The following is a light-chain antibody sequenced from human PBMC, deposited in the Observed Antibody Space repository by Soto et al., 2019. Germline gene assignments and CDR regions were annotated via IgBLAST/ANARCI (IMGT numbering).Light chain of an antibody. V-gene: IGKV3-15*01. J-gene: IGKJ1*01. CDR1: QSVSNN. CDR2: GAS. Sequence: EIVMTQSPATLSVSPGERATLSCRASQSVSNNLAWYQQKPGQAPSLLIYGASTRATGIPARFSGSGSGTEFTLTISSLQSEDFAVYYCQQYNNWPRGTFGQGTKVEIK. CDR3: QQYNNWPRGT.